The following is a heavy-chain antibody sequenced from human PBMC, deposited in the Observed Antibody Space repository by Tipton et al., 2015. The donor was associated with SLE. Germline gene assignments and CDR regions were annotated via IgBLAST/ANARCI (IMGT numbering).Heavy chain of an antibody. CDR3: ARKRNGMGI. V-gene: IGHV4-34*01. J-gene: IGHJ3*02. Sequence: LRLSCAASGFTVSSNYMSWVRQAPGKGLEWVGEINHSGSTNYNPSLKSRVTISVDTSKNQFSLKLSSVTAADTAVYYCARKRNGMGIWGQGTMVTVPS. D-gene: IGHD5-24*01. CDR1: GFTVSSNY. CDR2: INHSGST.